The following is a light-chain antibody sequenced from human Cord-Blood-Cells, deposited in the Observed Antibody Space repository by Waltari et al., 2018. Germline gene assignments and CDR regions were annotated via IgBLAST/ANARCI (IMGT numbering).Light chain of an antibody. CDR2: SNK. J-gene: IGLJ2*01. CDR1: SSNIGRNT. CDR3: AAWDDSLNGLV. Sequence: QSVLTQPPSASGTPGQRVTISCSGSSSNIGRNTVNWYQQLPGTAPKLLIYSNKKRPAGAPDRLSGAESGTSASLAISGLKSEDEADYYCAAWDDSLNGLVFGGGTKLTVL. V-gene: IGLV1-44*01.